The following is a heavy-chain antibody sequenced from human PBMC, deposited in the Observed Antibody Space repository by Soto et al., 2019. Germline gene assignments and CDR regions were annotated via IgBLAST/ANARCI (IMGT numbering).Heavy chain of an antibody. V-gene: IGHV1-2*04. D-gene: IGHD3-10*01. J-gene: IGHJ6*02. CDR1: GYTFTGYY. Sequence: ASVKVSCKASGYTFTGYYMHWVRQAPGQGLEWMGWINPNSGGTNYAQKFQGWVTMTRDTSISTAYMELSRLRSDDTAVYYCARDRVVRGSYYYYYYGMDVWGQGTTVTVSS. CDR2: INPNSGGT. CDR3: ARDRVVRGSYYYYYYGMDV.